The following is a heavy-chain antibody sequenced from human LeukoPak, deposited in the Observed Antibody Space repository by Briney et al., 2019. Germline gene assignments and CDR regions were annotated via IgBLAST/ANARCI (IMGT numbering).Heavy chain of an antibody. J-gene: IGHJ3*01. D-gene: IGHD3-3*01. CDR2: INSDGSSI. CDR3: ARGLTIFGVVNDAFDF. Sequence: GGSLRLSCAASGFTFSNYWMHWVRQAPGKGLVWVSLINSDGSSIIYADSVKGRFTISRDNAKNTLYLQMNSLRAEDTAVYYCARGLTIFGVVNDAFDFWGQGTMVTVSS. CDR1: GFTFSNYW. V-gene: IGHV3-74*01.